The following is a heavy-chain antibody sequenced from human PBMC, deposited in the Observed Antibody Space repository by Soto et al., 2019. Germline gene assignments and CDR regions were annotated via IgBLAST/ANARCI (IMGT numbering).Heavy chain of an antibody. J-gene: IGHJ6*02. CDR2: TRNKANSDTT. Sequence: GGSLRLSCAASGFTLSDQYMDWVRQAPGKGLEWVGRTRNKANSDTTEYAASVKGRFTISRDDSKNSLYLQMNNLKTEDTAVYYCARGAIGAGPELAYGMDVWGQGTTVTVSS. D-gene: IGHD6-13*01. V-gene: IGHV3-72*01. CDR3: ARGAIGAGPELAYGMDV. CDR1: GFTLSDQY.